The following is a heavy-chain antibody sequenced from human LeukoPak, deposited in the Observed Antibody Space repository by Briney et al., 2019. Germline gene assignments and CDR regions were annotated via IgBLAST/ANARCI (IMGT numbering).Heavy chain of an antibody. Sequence: GRSLRLSCAASGFTFSSYGMHWVRQAPGKGLEWVAVIWYDGSNKYYADSVKGRFNISRDNSKNTLYLQMNSLRAEDTAVYYCARGNHNVVVPAATPSFGYWGQGTLVTVSS. J-gene: IGHJ4*02. CDR2: IWYDGSNK. V-gene: IGHV3-33*01. D-gene: IGHD2-2*01. CDR3: ARGNHNVVVPAATPSFGY. CDR1: GFTFSSYG.